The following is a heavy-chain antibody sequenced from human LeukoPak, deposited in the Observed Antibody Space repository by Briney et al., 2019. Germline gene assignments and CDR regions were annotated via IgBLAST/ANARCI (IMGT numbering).Heavy chain of an antibody. CDR3: ARDPTTVTSLPYYFDD. CDR1: GQSFIGYH. J-gene: IGHJ4*02. D-gene: IGHD4-17*01. V-gene: IGHV4-34*01. Sequence: SDTLSLTCAVSGQSFIGYHWNWIRQPPGKGLEWIGEINHSGATKYNPSLKSRVIISVETSKNQFSLNLRSMTAADTDVYYCARDPTTVTSLPYYFDDWGQGTLVTVSS. CDR2: INHSGAT.